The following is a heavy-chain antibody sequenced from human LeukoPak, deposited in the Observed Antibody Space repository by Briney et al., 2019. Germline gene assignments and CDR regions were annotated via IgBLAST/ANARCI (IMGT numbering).Heavy chain of an antibody. J-gene: IGHJ4*02. CDR1: GYTFTSYG. Sequence: ASVKVSCKASGYTFTSYGISWVRQAPGQGLEWMGWISAYNGNTNYAQKLQGRVTMTTDTSTSTAYMELRSLRSDDTAVYYCARDTKGYGSGGSDYWGQGTLVTVSS. D-gene: IGHD3-10*01. V-gene: IGHV1-18*01. CDR2: ISAYNGNT. CDR3: ARDTKGYGSGGSDY.